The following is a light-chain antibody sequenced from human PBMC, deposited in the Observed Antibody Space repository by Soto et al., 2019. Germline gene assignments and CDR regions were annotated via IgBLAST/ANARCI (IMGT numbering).Light chain of an antibody. CDR3: QQRSNLPPT. V-gene: IGKV3-11*01. J-gene: IGKJ5*01. CDR1: QSISSY. CDR2: DTS. Sequence: EIVLTQSPATLSLSPGERATLSCRASQSISSYLAWYRQIPGQAPRLLIYDTSNRATGIPDRFSGGGSGTDFTLTISSLEPEDFAVYFCQQRSNLPPTFG.